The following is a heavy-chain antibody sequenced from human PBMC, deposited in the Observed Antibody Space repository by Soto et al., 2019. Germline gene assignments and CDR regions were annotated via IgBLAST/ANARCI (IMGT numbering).Heavy chain of an antibody. Sequence: GESLKIFFKGSGYSFTSYWISWVRQMPGKGLEWRGRIDPSCSYTNYSPSFQGHVTISADKSISTAYLQWSSLKASDTAMYYCARLSPDYDILTGYYPPYYNYGMDVWGQGTTVTVSS. J-gene: IGHJ6*02. CDR1: GYSFTSYW. D-gene: IGHD3-9*01. CDR3: ARLSPDYDILTGYYPPYYNYGMDV. V-gene: IGHV5-10-1*01. CDR2: IDPSCSYT.